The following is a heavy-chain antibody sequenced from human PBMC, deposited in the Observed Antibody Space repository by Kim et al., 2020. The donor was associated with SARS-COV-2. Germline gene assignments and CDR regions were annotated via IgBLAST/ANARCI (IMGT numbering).Heavy chain of an antibody. V-gene: IGHV3-15*01. CDR1: GFTFSNAW. CDR2: IKSKTDGGTT. D-gene: IGHD3-9*01. CDR3: TTDHSPPQILTGYYLKEGY. J-gene: IGHJ4*02. Sequence: GGSLRLSCAASGFTFSNAWMSWVRQAPGKGLEWVGRIKSKTDGGTTDYAAPVKGRFTISRDDSKNTLYLQMNSLKTEDTAVYYCTTDHSPPQILTGYYLKEGYWGQGTLVTVSS.